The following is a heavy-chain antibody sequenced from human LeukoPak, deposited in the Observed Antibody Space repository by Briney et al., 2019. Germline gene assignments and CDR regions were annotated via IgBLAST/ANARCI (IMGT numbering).Heavy chain of an antibody. CDR1: GFTFSSYA. CDR2: ISGSGGST. D-gene: IGHD2-21*02. Sequence: GGSLRLSCAASGFTFSSYAMSWVRQAPGKGLEWVSAISGSGGSTYYADSVKGRFTISRDNSKNTLYLQMNGLRAADTAVYYCARGGRVGGDDAYAVWGQGTMVTVSS. J-gene: IGHJ3*01. CDR3: ARGGRVGGDDAYAV. V-gene: IGHV3-23*01.